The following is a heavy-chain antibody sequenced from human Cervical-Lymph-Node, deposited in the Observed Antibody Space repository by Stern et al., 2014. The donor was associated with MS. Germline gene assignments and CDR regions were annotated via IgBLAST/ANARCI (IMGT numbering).Heavy chain of an antibody. CDR2: IYHSGST. V-gene: IGHV4-38-2*02. J-gene: IGHJ4*02. CDR1: GYSISSGYY. CDR3: ARGEGAARWLHWDYFDY. Sequence: QLQLQESGPGLVKPSETLSLTCTVSGYSISSGYYWGWIRQPPGKGLEWXGSIYHSGSTYYNPSLKSRVTISVDTSKNQFSLKLSSVTAADTAVYYCARGEGAARWLHWDYFDYWGQGTLVTVSS. D-gene: IGHD5-24*01.